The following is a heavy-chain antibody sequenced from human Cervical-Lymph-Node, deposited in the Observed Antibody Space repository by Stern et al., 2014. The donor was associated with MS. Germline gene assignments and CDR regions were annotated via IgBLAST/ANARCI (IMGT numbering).Heavy chain of an antibody. J-gene: IGHJ4*02. V-gene: IGHV3-21*01. CDR1: GFTFSHSS. CDR2: ISNNSTHT. CDR3: ARARVGDYARSPHLDS. D-gene: IGHD4-17*01. Sequence: EVQLVESGGGLVKPGESLRLSCDASGFTFSHSSINWVRQAPGKGLAWISSISNNSTHTYYADSVEGRFTISRDSAKDSVSLHMVSLRAEDTAVYYCARARVGDYARSPHLDSWGQGTLVTVSS.